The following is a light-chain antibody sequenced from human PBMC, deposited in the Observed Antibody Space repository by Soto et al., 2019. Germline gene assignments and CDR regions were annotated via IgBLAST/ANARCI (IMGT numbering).Light chain of an antibody. Sequence: QSALTQPASVSGSPKQSITISCTGTSSDVGGYNYVSWYQQYPGKAPKLVIYEVSNRPSEDSNRFSGSKSGNTASLTISGLQAEDEGNYYCSSYTSGSTLVVFGGGTKLTVL. CDR3: SSYTSGSTLVV. J-gene: IGLJ2*01. CDR1: SSDVGGYNY. V-gene: IGLV2-14*01. CDR2: EVS.